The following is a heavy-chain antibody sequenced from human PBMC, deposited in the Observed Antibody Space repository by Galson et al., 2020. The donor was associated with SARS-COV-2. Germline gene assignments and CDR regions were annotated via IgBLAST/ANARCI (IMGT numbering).Heavy chain of an antibody. CDR1: GGSISSGSYY. V-gene: IGHV4-61*02. CDR3: ARESTMIPNWFDP. D-gene: IGHD3-22*01. CDR2: IYTSGST. J-gene: IGHJ5*02. Sequence: SETLSLTCTVYGGSISSGSYYWSWIRQPAGKGLEWIGRIYTSGSTNYNPSLKSRVTISVDTSKNQFSLKLSSVTAADTAVYYCARESTMIPNWFDPWGQGTLVTVSS.